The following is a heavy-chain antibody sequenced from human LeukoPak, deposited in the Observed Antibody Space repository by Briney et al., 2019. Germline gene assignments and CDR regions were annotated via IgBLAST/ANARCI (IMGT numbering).Heavy chain of an antibody. CDR2: IYYSGST. CDR3: ARGVNWNWAHAFDI. D-gene: IGHD1-7*01. J-gene: IGHJ3*02. Sequence: SQTLSLTCTVSGGSISSGGYYWSWIRQHPGKGLEWIGYIYYSGSTYYNPSLKSRVTMSVDTSKNQFSLKLSSVTAADTAVYYCARGVNWNWAHAFDIWGQGTMVTVSS. CDR1: GGSISSGGYY. V-gene: IGHV4-31*03.